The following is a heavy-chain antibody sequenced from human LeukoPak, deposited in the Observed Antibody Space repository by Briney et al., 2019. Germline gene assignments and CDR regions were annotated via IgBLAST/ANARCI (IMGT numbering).Heavy chain of an antibody. CDR2: ISSFSSTI. CDR3: ARGPNYKGYFDY. V-gene: IGHV3-48*03. D-gene: IGHD3-10*01. CDR1: GFTFSSYE. Sequence: GGSLRLSCAASGFTFSSYEMNWVRQAPGKGLEWVSYISSFSSTIYYADSVMGRFTISRDNAKNSLYLQMNSLRAEDTAVYYCARGPNYKGYFDYWGQGTLVTVSS. J-gene: IGHJ4*02.